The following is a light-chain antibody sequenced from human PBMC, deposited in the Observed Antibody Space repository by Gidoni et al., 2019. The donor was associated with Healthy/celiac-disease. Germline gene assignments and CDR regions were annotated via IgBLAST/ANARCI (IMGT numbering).Light chain of an antibody. CDR2: AAS. V-gene: IGKV1-39*01. J-gene: IGKJ3*01. Sequence: DIQMTQSPSSLSASVGDRVTITCRASQSISSYLNWYQQKPGKDPKLLIYAASSLQSGVPSRFSGSGSGTDFTLTISSLQPEDFATYYCQQSYSTLFTFGPETKVDIK. CDR1: QSISSY. CDR3: QQSYSTLFT.